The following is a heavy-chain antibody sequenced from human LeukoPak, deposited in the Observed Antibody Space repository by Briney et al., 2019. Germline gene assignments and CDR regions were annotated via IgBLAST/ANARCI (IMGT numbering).Heavy chain of an antibody. CDR3: ARVVSTDHSTYSGSYYGWFDP. J-gene: IGHJ5*02. D-gene: IGHD1-26*01. Sequence: SETLSLTCTVSGGSISSYYWSWIRQPAGKGLEWIGRIYTSGSTNYNPSLKSRVTMSVDTSKNQFSLKLSSVTAADTAVYYCARVVSTDHSTYSGSYYGWFDPWGQGTLVTVSS. CDR2: IYTSGST. CDR1: GGSISSYY. V-gene: IGHV4-4*07.